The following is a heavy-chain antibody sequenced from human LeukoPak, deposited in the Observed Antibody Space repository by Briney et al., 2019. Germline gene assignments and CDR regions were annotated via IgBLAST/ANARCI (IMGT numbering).Heavy chain of an antibody. Sequence: ASVKVSCKAAGYTFTSYDINWVRQATGQGLEWMGWMNPNSGNTGYAQKFQGRGTITRNTSISTAYMELSSLRSEDTAVYYCARAYYDSSGYYSWGTNDYWGQGTLVTVSS. CDR1: GYTFTSYD. J-gene: IGHJ4*02. CDR3: ARAYYDSSGYYSWGTNDY. D-gene: IGHD3-22*01. CDR2: MNPNSGNT. V-gene: IGHV1-8*03.